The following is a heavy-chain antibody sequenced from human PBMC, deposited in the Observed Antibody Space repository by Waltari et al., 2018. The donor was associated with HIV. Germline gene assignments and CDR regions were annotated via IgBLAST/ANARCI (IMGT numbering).Heavy chain of an antibody. CDR2: INAGNYNT. CDR3: ARDYDFWSGGYLYYGMDV. D-gene: IGHD3-3*01. CDR1: GYTFTSYG. Sequence: QVQLVQSGAVVKKPGASVRISCETSGYTFTSYGIPWVRQAPGQRPEWMGWINAGNYNTKYSQNLQDRLSISSDTSASIVYMELSSLRSEDTAVYYCARDYDFWSGGYLYYGMDVWGQGTTVIVSS. J-gene: IGHJ6*02. V-gene: IGHV1-3*01.